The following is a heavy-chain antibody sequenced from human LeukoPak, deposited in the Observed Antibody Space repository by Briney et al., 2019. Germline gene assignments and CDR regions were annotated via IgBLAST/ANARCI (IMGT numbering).Heavy chain of an antibody. J-gene: IGHJ4*02. CDR2: IYHSGST. D-gene: IGHD3-22*01. V-gene: IGHV4-38-2*01. CDR3: ARESDSGGFSNY. Sequence: PSETLSLTCAVSGNSISSGYYWXWIRQPPGKGXEWIGTIYHSGSTSYNPSLKSRVTISVPTAENQFSLRLSSVTAADTAVYYCARESDSGGFSNYWGQGILVTVSS. CDR1: GNSISSGYY.